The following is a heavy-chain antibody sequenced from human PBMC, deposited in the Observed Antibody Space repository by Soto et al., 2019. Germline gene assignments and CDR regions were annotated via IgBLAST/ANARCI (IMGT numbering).Heavy chain of an antibody. CDR2: INPDTGDR. D-gene: IGHD6-19*01. CDR3: VGAQEWLADPFDY. CDR1: GYTFTDSH. V-gene: IGHV1-2*02. Sequence: ASVKVSCKASGYTFTDSHIHWVRQAPGQGLEWMGWINPDTGDRNYAQRFQGRLTLTRDTSITTAYMALTRLTSEDTAVYYCVGAQEWLADPFDYWGQGTLVTVSS. J-gene: IGHJ4*02.